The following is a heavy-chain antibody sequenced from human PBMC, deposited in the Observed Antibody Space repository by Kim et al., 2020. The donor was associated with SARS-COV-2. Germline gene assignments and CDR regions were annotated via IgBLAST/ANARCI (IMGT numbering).Heavy chain of an antibody. CDR3: ARGFVLLWFGEFISWFDP. J-gene: IGHJ5*02. Sequence: ASVKVSCKASGYTFTSYDINWVRQATGQGLEWMGWMNPNSGNTGYAQKFQGRVTMTRNTSISTAYMELSSLRSEDTAVYYCARGFVLLWFGEFISWFDPWGQGTLVTVSS. V-gene: IGHV1-8*01. CDR1: GYTFTSYD. D-gene: IGHD3-10*01. CDR2: MNPNSGNT.